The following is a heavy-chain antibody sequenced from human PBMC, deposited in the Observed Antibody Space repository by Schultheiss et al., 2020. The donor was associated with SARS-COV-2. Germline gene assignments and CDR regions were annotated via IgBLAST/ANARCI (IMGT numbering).Heavy chain of an antibody. V-gene: IGHV1-2*04. CDR2: INPNSGAT. CDR3: ARWVTTGAAQGLDV. D-gene: IGHD4-11*01. CDR1: GYTFTGYY. Sequence: ASVKVSCKASGYTFTGYYIYWVRQAPGQGLEWMGWINPNSGATNYAQKFQGWVTMTRDTSISTAFMEVTRLKSDDTAVYYCARWVTTGAAQGLDVWGQGTTVTVSS. J-gene: IGHJ6*02.